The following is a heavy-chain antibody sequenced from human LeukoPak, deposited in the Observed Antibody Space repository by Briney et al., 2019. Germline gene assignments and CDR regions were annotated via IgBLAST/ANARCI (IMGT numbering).Heavy chain of an antibody. CDR2: IYYSGST. CDR1: GGSLRSYY. J-gene: IGHJ4*02. CDR3: ARVTGYMIEDYFDY. V-gene: IGHV4-59*01. D-gene: IGHD3-22*01. Sequence: SETLSLTCTVSGGSLRSYYWSWIRQPPGKGLGWIGYIYYSGSTNYNPSLKSRVTISVDTSKNQFSLKLSSVTAADTAVYYCARVTGYMIEDYFDYWGQGTLVTVSS.